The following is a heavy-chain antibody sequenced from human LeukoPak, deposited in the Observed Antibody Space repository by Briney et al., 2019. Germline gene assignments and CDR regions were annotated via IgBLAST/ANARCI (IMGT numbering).Heavy chain of an antibody. CDR2: INHSGSN. D-gene: IGHD6-13*01. Sequence: SETLSLTCAVYGGSFSGYYWSWIRQPPGKGLEWIGEINHSGSNKYNPSLKSRVTISVDTSKNQFSLKLSSVTAADTAVYYCARGGGSDSSSPYDYWGQGTLVTVSS. V-gene: IGHV4-34*01. J-gene: IGHJ4*02. CDR3: ARGGGSDSSSPYDY. CDR1: GGSFSGYY.